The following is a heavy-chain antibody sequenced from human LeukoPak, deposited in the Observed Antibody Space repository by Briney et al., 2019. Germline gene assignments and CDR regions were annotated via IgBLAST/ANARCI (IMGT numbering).Heavy chain of an antibody. CDR3: ARDGAPGGSAYFDY. V-gene: IGHV4-59*01. J-gene: IGHJ4*02. CDR1: GGSFSSYY. D-gene: IGHD3-16*01. CDR2: ISNSGDT. Sequence: SETLSLTCTVSGGSFSSYYWSWIRQPPGKGLEWIGYISNSGDTNYTPSLKSRVAMSVDTSKKQFSLKLNSVASADTAVYFCARDGAPGGSAYFDYWGQGTLVTVSS.